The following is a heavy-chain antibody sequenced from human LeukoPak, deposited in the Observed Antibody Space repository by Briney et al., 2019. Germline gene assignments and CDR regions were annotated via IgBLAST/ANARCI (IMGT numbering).Heavy chain of an antibody. V-gene: IGHV1-69*10. CDR3: ARELWITMVRGVITLDY. CDR1: GDTFNIYA. D-gene: IGHD3-10*01. Sequence: VASVTVSYTASGDTFNIYAISWVRQAPGQGLEWMGGIIPILGIANYAQKFQGRDTITAEKSTSTAYMELSSLRSEDTAVYYCARELWITMVRGVITLDYWGQGTLVTVSS. CDR2: IIPILGIA. J-gene: IGHJ4*02.